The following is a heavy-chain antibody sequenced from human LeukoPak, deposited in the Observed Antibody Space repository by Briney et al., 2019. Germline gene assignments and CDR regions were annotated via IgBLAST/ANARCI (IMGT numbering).Heavy chain of an antibody. V-gene: IGHV3-48*03. CDR3: ATSLSSGWGPVDDY. CDR1: GFTFNTYE. CDR2: INPGSSNI. D-gene: IGHD6-19*01. J-gene: IGHJ4*02. Sequence: PGGSLRLSCAASGFTFNTYEMNWVRQAPGKGLEWVSYINPGSSNIYYADSVKGRFTISRDDAKNSLYLQMNSLRDEDTAVYYCATSLSSGWGPVDDYWGQGTLVTVSS.